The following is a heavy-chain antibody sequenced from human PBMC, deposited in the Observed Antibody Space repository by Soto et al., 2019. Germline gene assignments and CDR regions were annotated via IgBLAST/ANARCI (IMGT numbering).Heavy chain of an antibody. Sequence: EVQLVESGGGIVEPGRSLRLSCAASGFSFDNFAMHWVRQAPGKGLVWVSSISSNSGNIGYADSVKGRFTIPRDNAKNSLYLEMNSLRVEDTALYYCAKGGSSSWLRDGLHIWGQGTMVTASS. J-gene: IGHJ3*02. CDR1: GFSFDNFA. D-gene: IGHD6-19*01. CDR3: AKGGSSSWLRDGLHI. V-gene: IGHV3-9*01. CDR2: ISSNSGNI.